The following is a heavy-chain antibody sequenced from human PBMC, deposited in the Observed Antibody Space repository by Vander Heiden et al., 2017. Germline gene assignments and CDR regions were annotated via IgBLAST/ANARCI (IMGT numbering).Heavy chain of an antibody. V-gene: IGHV3-23*01. Sequence: EVQLLESGGGLVQPGGSLRLSCAASGFTFSSYAMSWVRQAPGKGLEWVSAISGSGGSTYYADSVKGRVTISRDNSKKPLYRQMNSLRAEETAVFYCASGPITSGYYYYYYGMDVWCQGTTVTVSS. D-gene: IGHD6-13*01. J-gene: IGHJ6*02. CDR2: ISGSGGST. CDR1: GFTFSSYA. CDR3: ASGPITSGYYYYYYGMDV.